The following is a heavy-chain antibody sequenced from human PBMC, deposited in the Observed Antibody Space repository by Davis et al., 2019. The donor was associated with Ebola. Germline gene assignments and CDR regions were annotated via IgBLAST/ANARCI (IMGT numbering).Heavy chain of an antibody. Sequence: GESLKISCAASGFTFSSYAMHWVRQAPGKGLEWVAVISYDGSNKYYADSVKGRFTISRDNSKNTLYLQMNSLRAEDTAVYYCAREGLPAAIPYYFDYWGQGTLVTVSS. D-gene: IGHD2-2*02. V-gene: IGHV3-30-3*01. J-gene: IGHJ4*02. CDR2: ISYDGSNK. CDR3: AREGLPAAIPYYFDY. CDR1: GFTFSSYA.